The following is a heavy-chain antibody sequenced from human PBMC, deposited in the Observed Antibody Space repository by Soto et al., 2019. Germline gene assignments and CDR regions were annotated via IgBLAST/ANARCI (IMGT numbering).Heavy chain of an antibody. Sequence: PGGSLRLSCVASGFTFSSYAMSWVRQAPGKGLEWVSSISGSGGSTYYADSVKGRFAISRDNSKNTLYLQMNSLRAEDTAVYYCAKYSAGNSEFDSWGQGTLVTVSS. CDR2: ISGSGGST. CDR1: GFTFSSYA. J-gene: IGHJ4*02. CDR3: AKYSAGNSEFDS. D-gene: IGHD6-19*01. V-gene: IGHV3-23*01.